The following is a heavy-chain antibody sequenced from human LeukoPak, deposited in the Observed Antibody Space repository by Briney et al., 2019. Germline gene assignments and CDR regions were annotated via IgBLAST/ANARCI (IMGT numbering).Heavy chain of an antibody. V-gene: IGHV4-34*01. D-gene: IGHD3-10*01. CDR1: GGSFSGYY. CDR3: ARTRPYYYGSGSRTYFDY. CDR2: INHRGST. J-gene: IGHJ4*02. Sequence: PSETLSLTCAVYGGSFSGYYWSWIRQPPGKGLEWIGEINHRGSTNYNPSLKSRVTISVDTSKNQFSLKLSSVTAADTAVYYCARTRPYYYGSGSRTYFDYWGQGTLVTVSS.